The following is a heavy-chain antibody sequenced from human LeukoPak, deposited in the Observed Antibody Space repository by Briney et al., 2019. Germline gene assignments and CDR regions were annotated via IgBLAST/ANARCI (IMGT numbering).Heavy chain of an antibody. Sequence: ASVKVSCKASGYTFTSYGISWVRQAPGQGLEWMGWISAYNGNTNYAQKLQGRVTMTTDTSTSTAYMELRSLRSDDTAVYYCARDPEYYYDSSEFGWPTEQRSGDAFDIWGQGTMVTVSS. D-gene: IGHD3-22*01. CDR2: ISAYNGNT. CDR3: ARDPEYYYDSSEFGWPTEQRSGDAFDI. J-gene: IGHJ3*02. CDR1: GYTFTSYG. V-gene: IGHV1-18*01.